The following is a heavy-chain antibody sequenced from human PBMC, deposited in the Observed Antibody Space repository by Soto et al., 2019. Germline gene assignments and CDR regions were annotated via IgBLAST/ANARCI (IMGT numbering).Heavy chain of an antibody. CDR1: GGSISSYY. CDR3: AGSGYYPNYFDY. V-gene: IGHV4-59*08. D-gene: IGHD3-22*01. CDR2: IYYSGST. J-gene: IGHJ4*02. Sequence: TSETLSLTCTVSGGSISSYYWSWIRQPPGKGLEWIGYIYYSGSTNYNPSLKSRVTISVDTSKNQFSLKLSSVTAADTAVYYCAGSGYYPNYFDYWGQGTLVTVSS.